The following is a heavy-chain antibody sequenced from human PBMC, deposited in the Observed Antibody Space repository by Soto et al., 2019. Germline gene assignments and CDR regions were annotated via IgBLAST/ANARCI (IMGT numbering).Heavy chain of an antibody. Sequence: QVQLVESGGGVVQPGRSLRLSCAASGFTFTSFGMHWVRQAPGKGLEWVAVISYDGSNEDYADSVKGRFTISRDNSKNTLYLQMTSLTAEDTAVYYCAKQNMTTFGGVNVPLSLDVWGQGTTVTVSS. CDR2: ISYDGSNE. V-gene: IGHV3-30*18. J-gene: IGHJ6*02. CDR1: GFTFTSFG. CDR3: AKQNMTTFGGVNVPLSLDV. D-gene: IGHD3-16*02.